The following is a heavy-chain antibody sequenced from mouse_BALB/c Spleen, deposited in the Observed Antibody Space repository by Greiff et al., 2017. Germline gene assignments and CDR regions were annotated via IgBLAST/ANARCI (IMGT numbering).Heavy chain of an antibody. CDR3: ASGGDWYFDV. V-gene: IGHV1-4*01. CDR1: GYTFTSYT. J-gene: IGHJ1*01. CDR2: INPSSGYT. Sequence: VQLQQSGAELAKPGASVKMSCKASGYTFTSYTMHWVKQRPGQGLEWIGYINPSSGYTNYNQKFKDKATLTADKSSSTAYMQLSSLTSEDSAVYYCASGGDWYFDVWGAGTTVTVSS.